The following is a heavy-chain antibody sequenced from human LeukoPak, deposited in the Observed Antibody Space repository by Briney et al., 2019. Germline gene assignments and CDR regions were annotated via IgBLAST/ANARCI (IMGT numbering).Heavy chain of an antibody. J-gene: IGHJ4*02. D-gene: IGHD3-3*01. Sequence: GSLRLSCAASGSTFSSYAMSWVRQAPGKGLEWVSAISGSGGSTYYADSVKGRFTISRDNSKNTLYLQMNSLRAEDTAVYYCAKDLKGYDFWSGYSIDYWGQGTLVTVSS. CDR3: AKDLKGYDFWSGYSIDY. CDR1: GSTFSSYA. V-gene: IGHV3-23*01. CDR2: ISGSGGST.